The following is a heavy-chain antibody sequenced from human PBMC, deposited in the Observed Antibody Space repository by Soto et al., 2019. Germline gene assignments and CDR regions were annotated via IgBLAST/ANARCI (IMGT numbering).Heavy chain of an antibody. CDR2: IKQDGSER. J-gene: IGHJ4*02. CDR3: ARHARGYGPYYFDY. CDR1: GFTFSSYW. Sequence: GGSLRLSCAASGFTFSSYWMSWVRQAPGKGLEWVANIKQDGSERYYVDSVKGRFTISRDNAKNSLYLHMNSLRAEDTAVSYCARHARGYGPYYFDYWGQGTLVTVSS. D-gene: IGHD5-12*01. V-gene: IGHV3-7*01.